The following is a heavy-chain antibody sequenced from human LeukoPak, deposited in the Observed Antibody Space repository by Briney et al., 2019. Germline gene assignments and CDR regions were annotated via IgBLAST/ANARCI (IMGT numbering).Heavy chain of an antibody. CDR1: GGTFSNYA. CDR3: ARPEIYCTNGVCYRLFDY. V-gene: IGHV1-2*02. D-gene: IGHD2-8*01. Sequence: GSSVKVSCKASGGTFSNYAVSWVRQAPGQGLEWMGWINPNSGGTNYAQKFQGRVTMTRDTSISTAYMELSRLRSDDTAVYYCARPEIYCTNGVCYRLFDYWGQGTLVTVSS. J-gene: IGHJ4*02. CDR2: INPNSGGT.